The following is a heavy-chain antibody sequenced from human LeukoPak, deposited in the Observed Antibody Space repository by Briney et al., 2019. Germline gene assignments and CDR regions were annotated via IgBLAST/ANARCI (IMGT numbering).Heavy chain of an antibody. D-gene: IGHD1-14*01. CDR1: GDSISRYY. CDR3: ARHTGRVLPFDY. CDR2: IYYSGSA. J-gene: IGHJ4*02. Sequence: SETLSLTCTVSGDSISRYYWSWIRQPPGKGPEWIGHIYYSGSANYNPSLKSRVTISIDTSKNQFSLKLSSVTAADTAMYYCARHTGRVLPFDYWGQGTLVTVSS. V-gene: IGHV4-59*08.